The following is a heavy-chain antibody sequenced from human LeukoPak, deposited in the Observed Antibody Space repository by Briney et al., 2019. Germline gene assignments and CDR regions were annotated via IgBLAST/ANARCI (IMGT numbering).Heavy chain of an antibody. V-gene: IGHV4-4*07. CDR2: IYPSGST. Sequence: PSETLSLTCTVSGGSISSYYWSWIRQPAGKSLEWMGHIYPSGSTNYHPPLKSRLTIRVDTSKQQFPLTLISDTAADAPVLYCARATYCGGDCYYFDYWGQRALVTVSS. J-gene: IGHJ4*02. CDR3: ARATYCGGDCYYFDY. CDR1: GGSISSYY. D-gene: IGHD2-21*02.